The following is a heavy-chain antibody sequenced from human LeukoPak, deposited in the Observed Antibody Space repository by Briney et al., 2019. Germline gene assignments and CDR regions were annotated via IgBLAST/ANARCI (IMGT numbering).Heavy chain of an antibody. CDR2: IYPGDSDT. V-gene: IGHV5-51*01. Sequence: GESLKISYKGSGYGFTSYWIGWVRPRPGKGRELMGIIYPGDSDTRYSPSFQGQVTISADKSINTAYLQWSSLKASDTAIYYCVRRDITSRYVVWFDPWGQGTPVTVSS. J-gene: IGHJ5*02. CDR3: VRRDITSRYVVWFDP. D-gene: IGHD2-2*01. CDR1: GYGFTSYW.